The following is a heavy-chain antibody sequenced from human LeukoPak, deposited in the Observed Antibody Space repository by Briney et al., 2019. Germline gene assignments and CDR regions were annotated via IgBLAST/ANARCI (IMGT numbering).Heavy chain of an antibody. CDR3: AKDFWSGYFLLSD. V-gene: IGHV3-7*01. Sequence: GGSLRLSCAASGFTFSDYYMSWIRQAPGKGLEWVANIKQDGSEKYYVDSVKGRFTISRDNAKNSLYLQMNSLRAEDTAVYYCAKDFWSGYFLLSDWGQGTLVTVSS. CDR2: IKQDGSEK. CDR1: GFTFSDYY. D-gene: IGHD3-3*01. J-gene: IGHJ4*02.